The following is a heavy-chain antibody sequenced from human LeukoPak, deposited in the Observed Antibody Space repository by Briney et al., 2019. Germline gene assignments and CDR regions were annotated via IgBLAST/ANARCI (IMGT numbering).Heavy chain of an antibody. Sequence: SETLSLTCTVSGGSISSYYWSWIRQPPGKGLEWIGYIYYSGSTNYNPSLKSRVTISVDTSKNQFSLKLSSVTAADTAVYYCARGGLAVAGVDYWGQGTLVTVSS. CDR2: IYYSGST. CDR1: GGSISSYY. D-gene: IGHD6-19*01. J-gene: IGHJ4*02. V-gene: IGHV4-59*01. CDR3: ARGGLAVAGVDY.